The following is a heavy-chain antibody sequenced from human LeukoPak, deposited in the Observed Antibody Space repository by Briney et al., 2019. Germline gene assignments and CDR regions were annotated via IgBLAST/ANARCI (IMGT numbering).Heavy chain of an antibody. CDR3: ARDTRFGGFDY. CDR2: IYYSGST. J-gene: IGHJ4*02. D-gene: IGHD3-10*01. CDR1: GLTISSYS. Sequence: GSLRLSCAASGLTISSYSMNWIRQSPGKGLEWIANIYYSGSTYYNPSLKSRVTISVDTSKNQFSLKLSSVTAADTAVYYCARDTRFGGFDYWGQGTLVTVSS. V-gene: IGHV4-59*12.